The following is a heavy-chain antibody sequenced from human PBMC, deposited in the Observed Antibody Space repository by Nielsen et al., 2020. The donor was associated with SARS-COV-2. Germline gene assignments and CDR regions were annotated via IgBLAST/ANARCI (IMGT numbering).Heavy chain of an antibody. Sequence: SCAVSGISFSDYGMRWVRQAPGKGLEWVAYIRYNGCNKYYADSVKGRFTIFRDNSENTLYLQMSSLGGEDTAVYYCAKGAYGGPFDYWGQGALVTVSS. V-gene: IGHV3-30*02. CDR2: IRYNGCNK. J-gene: IGHJ4*02. D-gene: IGHD3-10*01. CDR3: AKGAYGGPFDY. CDR1: GISFSDYG.